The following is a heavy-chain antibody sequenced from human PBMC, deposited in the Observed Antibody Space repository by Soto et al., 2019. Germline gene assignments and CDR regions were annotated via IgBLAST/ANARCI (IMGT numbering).Heavy chain of an antibody. CDR1: GGSIATSSYF. V-gene: IGHV4-39*02. Sequence: KTSETLSLTCTVSGGSIATSSYFWAWIRRPPGKGLEWIGSIDYRGTIYNNPSLKSRVTISVDTSKNHFSLKLDSVTAADTALYYCSRRAPEGFDPWGQRTLVTVSS. J-gene: IGHJ5*02. CDR3: SRRAPEGFDP. CDR2: IDYRGTI.